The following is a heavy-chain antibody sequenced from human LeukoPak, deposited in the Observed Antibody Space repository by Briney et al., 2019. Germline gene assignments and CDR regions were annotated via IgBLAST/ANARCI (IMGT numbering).Heavy chain of an antibody. D-gene: IGHD3-9*01. CDR2: IRYDGSYK. CDR1: GFTFSTYG. J-gene: IGHJ4*02. CDR3: AKDPDGLRGFLTGFDY. Sequence: GGSLRLSCAASGFTFSTYGMHWVRQAPGKGLEWVAFIRYDGSYKYYADSVKGRFTISRDNSKTTLFLQMSSLRAEDTAVYYCAKDPDGLRGFLTGFDYWGQGTLVSVSS. V-gene: IGHV3-30*02.